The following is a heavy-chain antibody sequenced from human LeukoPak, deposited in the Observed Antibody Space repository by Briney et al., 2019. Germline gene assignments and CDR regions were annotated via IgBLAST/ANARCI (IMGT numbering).Heavy chain of an antibody. V-gene: IGHV4-59*08. D-gene: IGHD3-3*01. J-gene: IGHJ6*03. CDR1: GGSISSYY. Sequence: SETLSLTCTVSGGSISSYYWSWIRQPPGKGLEWIGYIYYSGSTNYNPSLKSRVTISVDASKNQFSLKLSSVTAADTAVYYCARPYYDFWSGYYTGYYYYYYMDVWGKGTTVTVSS. CDR3: ARPYYDFWSGYYTGYYYYYYMDV. CDR2: IYYSGST.